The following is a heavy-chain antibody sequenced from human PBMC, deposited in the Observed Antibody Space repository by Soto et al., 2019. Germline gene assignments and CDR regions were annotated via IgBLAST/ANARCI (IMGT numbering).Heavy chain of an antibody. CDR1: GFTFSSYG. D-gene: IGHD6-13*01. CDR2: IWYDGSNK. CDR3: ARAYSSSWYGTDYFDY. J-gene: IGHJ4*02. V-gene: IGHV3-33*01. Sequence: GGSLRLSCAASGFTFSSYGMHWVRQAPGKGLEWVAVIWYDGSNKYYADSVKGRFTISRDNSKNTLYLQMNSLRAEDTAVYYCARAYSSSWYGTDYFDYWGQGTLVTVSS.